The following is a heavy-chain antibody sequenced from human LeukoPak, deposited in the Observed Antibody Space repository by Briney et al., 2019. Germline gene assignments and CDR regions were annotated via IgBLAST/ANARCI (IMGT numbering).Heavy chain of an antibody. V-gene: IGHV3-23*01. Sequence: GGSLRLSCAASGFTFSSYAMSWVRQAPGKGLEWVSAISGSGGSTYYADSVKGRFTISRDNSKNTLYLQMNSLRAEDTAVYYXXXXXXXIXXFGVLSSPNWFDPWGQGTLVTVSS. D-gene: IGHD3-3*01. CDR2: ISGSGGST. J-gene: IGHJ5*02. CDR3: XXXXXXIXXFGVLSSPNWFDP. CDR1: GFTFSSYA.